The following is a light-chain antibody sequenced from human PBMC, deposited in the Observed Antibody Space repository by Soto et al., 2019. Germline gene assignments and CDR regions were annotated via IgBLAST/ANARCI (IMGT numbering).Light chain of an antibody. Sequence: DIVMTQSPLSLPVTPGEPASISCRSSQSLLYSIGYNYLDWYLQKPGQSPQLLIYMGSNRASGVPDRFSGSGSGTDFTLKISRVEAEDVGIYYCMQTLQTRTFGQGTEVEIK. CDR3: MQTLQTRT. V-gene: IGKV2-28*01. CDR1: QSLLYSIGYNY. J-gene: IGKJ1*01. CDR2: MGS.